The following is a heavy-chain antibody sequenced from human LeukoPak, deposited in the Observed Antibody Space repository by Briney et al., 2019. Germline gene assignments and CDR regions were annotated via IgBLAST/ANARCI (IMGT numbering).Heavy chain of an antibody. Sequence: GGSLRLSCAASGFTFSDYYMSWIRQAPGKGLEWVSYISSSGSTIYYADSVKGRFTISRDNAKNSLYLQMNSLRAEDTAVYYCARSIEWEPPYYYYYMDVWGKGTTVTVSS. D-gene: IGHD1-26*01. V-gene: IGHV3-11*04. CDR3: ARSIEWEPPYYYYYMDV. J-gene: IGHJ6*03. CDR2: ISSSGSTI. CDR1: GFTFSDYY.